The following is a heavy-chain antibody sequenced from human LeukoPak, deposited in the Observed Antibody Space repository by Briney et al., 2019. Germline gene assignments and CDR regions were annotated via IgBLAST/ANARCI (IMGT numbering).Heavy chain of an antibody. CDR3: ATQQSLLEPRFDY. CDR1: GYTLTELS. Sequence: GASVKVSCKVSGYTLTELSMHWVRQAPGKGLEWMGGFDPEDGETIYAQKFQGRVTMTEDSSTDTAYMELSSLRSEDTAVYYCATQQSLLEPRFDYWGQGTLVTVSS. D-gene: IGHD1-1*01. V-gene: IGHV1-24*01. J-gene: IGHJ4*02. CDR2: FDPEDGET.